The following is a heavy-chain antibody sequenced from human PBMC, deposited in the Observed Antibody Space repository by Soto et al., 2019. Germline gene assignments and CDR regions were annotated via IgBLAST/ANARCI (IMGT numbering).Heavy chain of an antibody. CDR1: GFTFSTYS. CDR3: ARYDSSGYYWPYYYYGMDV. Sequence: EVQLVESGGGLVKPGGSLRLSCAASGFTFSTYSMNWVRQAPGKGLEWIASISSSSSYIDYADSVKGRFTISRDNAKNSLYLQMNSLRAEDTAVYYCARYDSSGYYWPYYYYGMDVWGLGTTVTVSS. V-gene: IGHV3-21*01. CDR2: ISSSSSYI. J-gene: IGHJ6*02. D-gene: IGHD3-22*01.